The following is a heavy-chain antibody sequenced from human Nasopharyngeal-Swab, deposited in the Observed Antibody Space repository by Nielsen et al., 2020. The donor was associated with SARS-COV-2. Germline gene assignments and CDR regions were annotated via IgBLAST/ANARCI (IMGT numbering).Heavy chain of an antibody. D-gene: IGHD6-13*01. Sequence: GESLKISCAASGFTFSDYYMAWVRQAPGKGLEWLSYISTSGRSTDSADSVKGRFTISRDNANNLLFLQMSSLRAEDTAVYYCARGTGSSTTYYWFAPWGQGTLVTVSS. CDR2: ISTSGRST. J-gene: IGHJ5*02. V-gene: IGHV3-11*04. CDR1: GFTFSDYY. CDR3: ARGTGSSTTYYWFAP.